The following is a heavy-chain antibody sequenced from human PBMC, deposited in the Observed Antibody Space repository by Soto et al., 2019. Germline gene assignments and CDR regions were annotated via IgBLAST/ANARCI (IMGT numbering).Heavy chain of an antibody. D-gene: IGHD4-17*01. J-gene: IGHJ6*02. CDR3: TTDSLRSRYQYYYYGMDV. CDR2: IKSKTDGGTT. Sequence: PGGSLRLSCSAPGFTFRNAWMNWVRQAPGKGLEGVGRIKSKTDGGTTDYAAPVKGRFTISRDDSKNTLYLQMNSLKTEDTAVYYCTTDSLRSRYQYYYYGMDVWGQGTTVTVSS. V-gene: IGHV3-15*07. CDR1: GFTFRNAW.